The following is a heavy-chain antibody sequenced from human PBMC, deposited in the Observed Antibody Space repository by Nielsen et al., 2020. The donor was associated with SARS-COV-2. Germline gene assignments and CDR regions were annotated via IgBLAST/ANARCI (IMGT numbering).Heavy chain of an antibody. D-gene: IGHD2-2*01. Sequence: ASVKVSCKASGYTFTNYYMHWVRQAPGQGLEWMGIINPSGGTTIYAQKFQGRVTMTRDTSTSTVYMELTTLRSEDTATYYCAGAQLRSTWDFDSWGQGTLVTVSS. CDR1: GYTFTNYY. V-gene: IGHV1-46*01. CDR3: AGAQLRSTWDFDS. CDR2: INPSGGTT. J-gene: IGHJ4*02.